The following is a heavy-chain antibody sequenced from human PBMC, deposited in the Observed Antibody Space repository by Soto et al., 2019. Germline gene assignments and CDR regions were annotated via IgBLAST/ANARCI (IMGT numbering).Heavy chain of an antibody. Sequence: QVQLVESGGGVVQPGRSLRLSCAASGFTFSSYGMHWVRQAPGKGLEWVAVISYDGSNKYYADSVKGRFTISRDNSKNTLYLQMNSLRAEDTAVYYCANILVENYDILTGNVYYYYGMDVWGQGTTVTVSS. CDR3: ANILVENYDILTGNVYYYYGMDV. V-gene: IGHV3-30*18. J-gene: IGHJ6*02. CDR2: ISYDGSNK. CDR1: GFTFSSYG. D-gene: IGHD3-9*01.